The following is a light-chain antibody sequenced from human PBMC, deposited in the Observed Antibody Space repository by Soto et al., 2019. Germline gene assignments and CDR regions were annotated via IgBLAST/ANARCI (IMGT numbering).Light chain of an antibody. CDR2: GAS. V-gene: IGKV3D-15*01. CDR3: QQYNNWPLT. Sequence: EIVLTQSPATLSLSPVERATLSCRASQSVSSYLAWYQQKPGQAPRLLIYGASSRATGIPDRFSGSGSGTDFTLTISSLQSEDFAVYYCQQYNNWPLTCGGGTKGDIK. J-gene: IGKJ4*01. CDR1: QSVSSY.